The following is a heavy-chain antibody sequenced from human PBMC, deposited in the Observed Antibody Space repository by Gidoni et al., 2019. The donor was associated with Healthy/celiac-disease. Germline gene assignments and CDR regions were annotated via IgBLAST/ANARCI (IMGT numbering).Heavy chain of an antibody. CDR3: AAWGSYGGNSGKGGGEIDY. J-gene: IGHJ4*02. CDR1: GFTFSSYS. CDR2: ISSSSSTI. V-gene: IGHV3-48*02. Sequence: EVQLVESGGGLVQPGGSLRLSCAASGFTFSSYSMNWVRQDQGKGLEVVSYISSSSSTIYYADSVKGRFTISRDNAKNSLYLQMNSLRDEDTAVYYCAAWGSYGGNSGKGGGEIDYWGQGTLVTVSS. D-gene: IGHD1-26*01.